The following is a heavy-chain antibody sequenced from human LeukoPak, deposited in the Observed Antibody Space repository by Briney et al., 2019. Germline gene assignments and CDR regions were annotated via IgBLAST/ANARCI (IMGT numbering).Heavy chain of an antibody. D-gene: IGHD6-13*01. Sequence: SETLSLTCAVYGGSFSGYYWSWIRQPPGKGLEWIGEISHSGSTNYNPSLKSRVTISVDTSKNQFSLKLSSVTAADTAVYYCARGFSPKIISSSGHYYYYYYMDVWGKGTTVTVSS. CDR1: GGSFSGYY. J-gene: IGHJ6*03. V-gene: IGHV4-34*01. CDR2: ISHSGST. CDR3: ARGFSPKIISSSGHYYYYYYMDV.